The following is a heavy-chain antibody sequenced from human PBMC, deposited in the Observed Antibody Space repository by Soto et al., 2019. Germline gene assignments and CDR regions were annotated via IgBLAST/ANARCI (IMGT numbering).Heavy chain of an antibody. Sequence: QVQLVESGGGVVQPGRSLRLSCAASGFIFSNYAVHWVRQAPGTGLEWVTVISYDGSNKNYADSVKGRFTISRDDSKSTVYLQMNSLRSEDTAVYYCVRDRYYDSTGFYPAHWGQGALVTVSS. CDR1: GFIFSNYA. J-gene: IGHJ4*02. D-gene: IGHD3-22*01. CDR3: VRDRYYDSTGFYPAH. V-gene: IGHV3-30*04. CDR2: ISYDGSNK.